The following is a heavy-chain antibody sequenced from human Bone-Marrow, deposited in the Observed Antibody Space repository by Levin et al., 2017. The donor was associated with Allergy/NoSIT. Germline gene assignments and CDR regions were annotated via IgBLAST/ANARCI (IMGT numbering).Heavy chain of an antibody. J-gene: IGHJ4*02. CDR1: GYSIENGYY. V-gene: IGHV4-38-2*01. Sequence: LSQTLSLTCAVSGYSIENGYYWGWLRQAPQRGLEWIGNVFHTGITHYTSSLKSRVTISMDTSNNQFSLILTSLTAADTAVYYCARGVDETGFCTSTSCSTTYLVLWGQGTLVTVSS. CDR3: ARGVDETGFCTSTSCSTTYLVL. CDR2: VFHTGIT. D-gene: IGHD2-2*01.